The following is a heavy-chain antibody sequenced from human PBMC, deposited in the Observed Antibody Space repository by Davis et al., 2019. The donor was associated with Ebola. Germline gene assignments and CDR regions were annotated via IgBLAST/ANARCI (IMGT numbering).Heavy chain of an antibody. CDR3: VKDLGC. CDR2: ISGTGYSI. V-gene: IGHV3-23*01. J-gene: IGHJ4*02. CDR1: GFTFSSHA. Sequence: GESLKISCAASGFTFSSHAMTWVRQAPGKGLEWVSSISGTGYSITYAGAVKGRFTISRDNSKNTVFLQMNSLKVDDTAVYYCVKDLGCWGQGTLVTVSS. D-gene: IGHD6-19*01.